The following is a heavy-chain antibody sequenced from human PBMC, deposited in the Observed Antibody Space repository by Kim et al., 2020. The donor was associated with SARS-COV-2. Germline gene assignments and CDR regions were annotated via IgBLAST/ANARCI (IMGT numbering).Heavy chain of an antibody. V-gene: IGHV3-11*01. Sequence: GGSLRLSCAASGFTFSDYYMSWIRQAPGKGLEWVSYISSSGSTIYYADSVKGRFTISRDNAKNSLYLQMNSLRAEDTAVYYCARDFSSQLWLSWFDPWGQGTLVTVSS. J-gene: IGHJ5*02. D-gene: IGHD5-18*01. CDR1: GFTFSDYY. CDR2: ISSSGSTI. CDR3: ARDFSSQLWLSWFDP.